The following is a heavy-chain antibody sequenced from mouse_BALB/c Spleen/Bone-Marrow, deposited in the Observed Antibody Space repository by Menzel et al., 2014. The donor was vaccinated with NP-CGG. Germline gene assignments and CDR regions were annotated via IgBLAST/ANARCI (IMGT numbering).Heavy chain of an antibody. V-gene: IGHV5-17*02. CDR1: GFTFSSFG. Sequence: EVKLEESGGGLVQPGGSRKLSCAASGFTFSSFGMHWVRQAPEKGLEWIAYISSDSGAIFYADTVKGRFTISRDNPKNTLFRQMTSLRSEDTAIYFCTRGGNWEDCDYWGQCTTLTVSS. J-gene: IGHJ2*01. D-gene: IGHD4-1*01. CDR2: ISSDSGAI. CDR3: TRGGNWEDCDY.